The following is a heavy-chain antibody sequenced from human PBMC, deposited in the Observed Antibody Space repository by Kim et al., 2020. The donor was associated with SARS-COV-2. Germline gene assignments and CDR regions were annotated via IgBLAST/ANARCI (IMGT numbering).Heavy chain of an antibody. CDR1: GFTVSSNY. V-gene: IGHV3-53*01. CDR2: IYSGGST. D-gene: IGHD6-13*01. Sequence: GGSLRLSCAASGFTVSSNYMSWVRQAPGKGLEWVSVIYSGGSTYYADSVKGRFTISRDNSKNTLYLQMNSLRAEDTAVYYCARIAQSSWYDLDYFDYWGQGTLVTVSS. CDR3: ARIAQSSWYDLDYFDY. J-gene: IGHJ4*02.